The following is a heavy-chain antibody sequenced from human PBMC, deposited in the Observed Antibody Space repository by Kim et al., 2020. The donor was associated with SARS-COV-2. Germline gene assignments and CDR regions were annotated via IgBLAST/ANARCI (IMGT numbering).Heavy chain of an antibody. V-gene: IGHV5-51*01. D-gene: IGHD4-17*01. CDR1: GYSFTSYW. CDR3: VSGPTVTTTYVTGLWYFDY. Sequence: GESLQISCKGSGYSFTSYWIGWVRQMPGKGLEWMGIIYPGDSDTRYSPSFQGQVTISADKSISTAYLQWSSLKASDTAMYYCVSGPTVTTTYVTGLWYFDYWGQGTLVTVSS. CDR2: IYPGDSDT. J-gene: IGHJ4*02.